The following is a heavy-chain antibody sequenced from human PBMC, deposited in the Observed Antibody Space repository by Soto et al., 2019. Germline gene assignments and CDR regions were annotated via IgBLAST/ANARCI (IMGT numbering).Heavy chain of an antibody. V-gene: IGHV1-24*01. D-gene: IGHD3-10*01. CDR1: AYTVTELS. Sequence: ASVKVSCKISAYTVTELSIHWVRQAPGKGLEWMGNFEPEDGEKFYAQKFQGRVKMTEDTTTDTAYLELSSLTSADTAIYYCAIESPTREFTPLHYSGMDVWGQGTTVTVSS. J-gene: IGHJ6*02. CDR2: FEPEDGEK. CDR3: AIESPTREFTPLHYSGMDV.